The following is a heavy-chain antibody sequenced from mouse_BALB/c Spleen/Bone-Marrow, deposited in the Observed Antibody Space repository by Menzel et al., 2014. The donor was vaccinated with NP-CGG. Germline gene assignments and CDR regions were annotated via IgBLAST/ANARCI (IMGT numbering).Heavy chain of an antibody. Sequence: EVQLVESGGGLVKPGGSLKLSCAASGFTFSSYAMSWVRQTPEKRLEWVAIINSGGSDTYYPDSVKGRFTISRDNDKNTLYLQMSSLRSEDTAMYYRARHGGGSSLWYFDVWGAGTTVTVSS. D-gene: IGHD1-1*01. V-gene: IGHV5-9-3*01. J-gene: IGHJ1*01. CDR1: GFTFSSYA. CDR2: INSGGSDT. CDR3: ARHGGGSSLWYFDV.